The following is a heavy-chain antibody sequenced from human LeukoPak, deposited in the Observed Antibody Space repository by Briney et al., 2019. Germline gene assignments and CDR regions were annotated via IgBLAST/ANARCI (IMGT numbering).Heavy chain of an antibody. CDR1: GYTFTDYY. Sequence: ASVKVSCKASGYTFTDYYMHWVRQAPGQGLEWMGRINPNSGGTKYVQKFQGRVTMTRDTSISTAYMELSRLRSDDTAVYYCARDPPASDYFDYWGQGIVVTVSS. J-gene: IGHJ4*02. CDR3: ARDPPASDYFDY. V-gene: IGHV1-2*06. CDR2: INPNSGGT.